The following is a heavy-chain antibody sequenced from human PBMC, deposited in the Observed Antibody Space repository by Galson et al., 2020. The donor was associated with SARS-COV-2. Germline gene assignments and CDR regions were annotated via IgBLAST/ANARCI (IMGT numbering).Heavy chain of an antibody. CDR1: GFTFSNYW. D-gene: IGHD6-13*01. J-gene: IGHJ3*01. V-gene: IGHV3-7*01. CDR3: RAADNGFDV. CDR2: IKQDGSDK. Sequence: GESLKISCAVSGFTFSNYWMSWVRQAPGKGLEWVANIKQDGSDKYYVATVRGRFTISRDNAKNSLYLQMNSLRAEDTAVYYCRAADNGFDVWGQGTMVTVSS.